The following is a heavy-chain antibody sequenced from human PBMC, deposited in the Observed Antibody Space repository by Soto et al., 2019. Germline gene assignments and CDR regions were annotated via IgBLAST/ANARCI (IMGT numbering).Heavy chain of an antibody. V-gene: IGHV4-39*07. D-gene: IGHD3-3*01. J-gene: IGHJ6*02. CDR2: IYYSGST. CDR3: ASLYDFWSGYYPIRYGMDV. CDR1: GGSVSSGSYY. Sequence: SETLSLTCSVSGGSVSSGSYYWGWIRQHPGKGLEWIGSIYYSGSTYYNPSLKSRVTISVDTSKNQFSLKLSSVTAADTAVYYCASLYDFWSGYYPIRYGMDVWGQGTTVTVSS.